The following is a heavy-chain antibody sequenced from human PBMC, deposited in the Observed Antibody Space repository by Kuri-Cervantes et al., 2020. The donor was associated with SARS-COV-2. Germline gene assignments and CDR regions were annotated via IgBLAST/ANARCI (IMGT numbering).Heavy chain of an antibody. CDR2: ISSSSRTM. CDR3: ARAQRGLMVALDY. V-gene: IGHV3-48*04. D-gene: IGHD5-12*01. CDR1: GFTVSNYD. Sequence: GESLKISYATSGFTVSNYDMNWVRQAPGKGLEWVSYISSSSRTMYNADSVKGRFTISRDNAKNSLYLQMNSLRAEDTVVYYCARAQRGLMVALDYWGQGTLVTVSS. J-gene: IGHJ4*02.